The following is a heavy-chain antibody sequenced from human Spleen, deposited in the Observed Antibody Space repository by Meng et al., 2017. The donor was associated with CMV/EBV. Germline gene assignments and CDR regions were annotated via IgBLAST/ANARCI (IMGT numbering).Heavy chain of an antibody. CDR2: IYYSGST. D-gene: IGHD3-22*01. CDR1: GGSISSYY. CDR3: ARVYDSDPPYFDY. J-gene: IGHJ4*02. Sequence: SETLSLTCTVSGGSISSYYWSWIRQPPGKGLEWSGYIYYSGSTNYNPSLKSRVTIPVDTSKTQFSLKLSAVTAADTAVYYCARVYDSDPPYFDYWGQGTLVTVSS. V-gene: IGHV4-59*01.